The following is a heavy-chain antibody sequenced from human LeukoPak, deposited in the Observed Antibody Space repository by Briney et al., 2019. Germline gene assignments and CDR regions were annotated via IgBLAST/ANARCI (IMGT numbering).Heavy chain of an antibody. V-gene: IGHV4-59*01. D-gene: IGHD2-2*01. Sequence: SETLSLTCTVSGGSISSYYWNWIRQPPGKGLGWIGYIYYSGSTNYNPSLKSRVTISVDTSKTQFSLKLSSVTAADTAVYYCARARCPSCTLDYWGQGTLVTVSS. CDR1: GGSISSYY. CDR2: IYYSGST. J-gene: IGHJ4*02. CDR3: ARARCPSCTLDY.